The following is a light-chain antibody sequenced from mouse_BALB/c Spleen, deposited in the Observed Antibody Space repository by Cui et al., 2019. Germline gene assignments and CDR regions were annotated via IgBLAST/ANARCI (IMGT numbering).Light chain of an antibody. J-gene: IGKJ1*01. V-gene: IGKV1-135*01. CDR2: QVS. CDR1: QSHVDRDGKIY. CDR3: WQGTQWT. Sequence: DAVMTLTVSIVSVTIGKPASISCKSSQSHVDRDGKIYFNWLLQRPGQLPERLIYQVSKLDSGVPGRFTGSGSETNFTLKISRVEAEDLGVYYCWQGTQWTFGGGTKLEIK.